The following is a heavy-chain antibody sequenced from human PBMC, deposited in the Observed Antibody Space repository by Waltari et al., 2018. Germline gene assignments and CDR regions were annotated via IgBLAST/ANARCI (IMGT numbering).Heavy chain of an antibody. CDR1: GGSFSGYY. CDR2: INHRGSP. V-gene: IGHV4-34*01. J-gene: IGHJ6*02. Sequence: QVQLQQWGAGLLKPSETLSLTCAVYGGSFSGYYWSWIRQPPGKGLEWIGEINHRGSPNYNPALKRRVTISVDTSKNQFSLKLSSVTAADTAVYYCARGPKITIFGVVILTYYYYGMDVWGQGTTVTVSS. CDR3: ARGPKITIFGVVILTYYYYGMDV. D-gene: IGHD3-3*01.